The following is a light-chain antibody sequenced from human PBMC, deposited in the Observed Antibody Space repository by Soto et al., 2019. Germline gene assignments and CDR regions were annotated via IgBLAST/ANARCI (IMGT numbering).Light chain of an antibody. V-gene: IGKV3-20*01. Sequence: EIVLTQSPGTLSLSPGERATLSCRASQSVSSSYLSWYQQKPGQAPRLLIYGASSRATGLPDRFSGSGSGTDVTLPISRLEPEDFAVYYCQQYGSSPWTFGQGTKVEIK. CDR3: QQYGSSPWT. CDR2: GAS. CDR1: QSVSSSY. J-gene: IGKJ1*01.